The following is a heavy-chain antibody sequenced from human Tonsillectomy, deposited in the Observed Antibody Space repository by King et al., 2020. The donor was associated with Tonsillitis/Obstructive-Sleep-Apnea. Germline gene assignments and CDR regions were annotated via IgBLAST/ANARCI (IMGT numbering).Heavy chain of an antibody. CDR3: VKGIKWTPDGMAV. D-gene: IGHD5-12*01. J-gene: IGHJ6*02. CDR2: IRRYGDST. V-gene: IGHV3-64D*08. Sequence: IHWDRQVPGKGLQYVSAIRRYGDSTNYADSVKCKFTIYIGNSNHTLFLQMSSLRPEDTAVYYCVKGIKWTPDGMAVWGRGTTVTVSS.